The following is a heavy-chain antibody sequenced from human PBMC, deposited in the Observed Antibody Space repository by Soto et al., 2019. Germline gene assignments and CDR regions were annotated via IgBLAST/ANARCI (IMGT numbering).Heavy chain of an antibody. D-gene: IGHD6-13*01. CDR2: ISGSGGST. V-gene: IGHV3-23*01. Sequence: GGSLRLSCAASGFTLSSYAMSWVRQAPGKGLEWVSAISGSGGSTYYADSVKGRFTISRDNSKNTLYLQMNSLRAEDTAVYYCAKVLGSSSWSVRGYFDYWGQGTLVTVSS. CDR3: AKVLGSSSWSVRGYFDY. CDR1: GFTLSSYA. J-gene: IGHJ4*02.